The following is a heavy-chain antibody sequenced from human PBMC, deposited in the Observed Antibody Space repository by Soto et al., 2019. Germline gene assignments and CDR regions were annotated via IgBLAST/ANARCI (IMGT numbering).Heavy chain of an antibody. V-gene: IGHV4-31*03. J-gene: IGHJ5*02. CDR3: ATNRINRPDWFDP. CDR2: IYYSGST. Sequence: SETLSLTCTVSGGSISSGGYFCSWIRQHPGKGLEWIGNIYYSGSTYYNPSLKSRVTISVDTSKNQFSLKLRSVTAADTAIYYWATNRINRPDWFDPWGQGTLVTVSS. CDR1: GGSISSGGYF.